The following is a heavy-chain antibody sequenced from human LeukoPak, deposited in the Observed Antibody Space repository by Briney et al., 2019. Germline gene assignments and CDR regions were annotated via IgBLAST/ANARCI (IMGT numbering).Heavy chain of an antibody. J-gene: IGHJ4*02. V-gene: IGHV1-3*01. CDR3: AVPYGSGSYYRSTWNY. CDR1: GYSFTSYA. Sequence: GASVKVFCKASGYSFTSYAMHWVRQAPGQRLGGMGWLNAGNGNTKYSQKFQGRVTITRDTSASTAYMELSSLRSEDTAVYYCAVPYGSGSYYRSTWNYWGQGTLVTVSS. CDR2: LNAGNGNT. D-gene: IGHD3-10*01.